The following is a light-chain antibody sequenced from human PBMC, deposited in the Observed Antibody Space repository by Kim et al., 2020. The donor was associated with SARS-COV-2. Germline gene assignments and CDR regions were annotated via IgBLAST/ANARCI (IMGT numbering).Light chain of an antibody. CDR2: DAS. CDR1: QKVGTK. CDR3: QQYHNWPPIT. V-gene: IGKV3-15*01. Sequence: PGETAALSCKSSQKVGTKLAWYQQKPGQAPRLLIYDASTRASGIPDRFFGSGSGTEFTLIIGRLQSEDFALYYCQQYHNWPPITFGQGTRLEIK. J-gene: IGKJ5*01.